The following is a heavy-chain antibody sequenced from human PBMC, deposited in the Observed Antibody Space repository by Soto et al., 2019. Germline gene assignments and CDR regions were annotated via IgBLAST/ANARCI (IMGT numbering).Heavy chain of an antibody. V-gene: IGHV5-10-1*01. CDR1: GYSFTSYW. Sequence: GESLKISCKGSGYSFTSYWISWVRQMPGKGLEWMGRFDPSDSYTNYSPSFQGHVTISADKSISTAYLQWSSLKASDTAMYYCARHSQTYKFGAYFWSGGGSSLDYWGQGTLVTVSS. CDR3: ARHSQTYKFGAYFWSGGGSSLDY. J-gene: IGHJ4*02. D-gene: IGHD3-3*01. CDR2: FDPSDSYT.